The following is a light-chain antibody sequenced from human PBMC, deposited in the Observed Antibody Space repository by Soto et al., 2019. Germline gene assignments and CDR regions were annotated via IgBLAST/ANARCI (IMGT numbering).Light chain of an antibody. J-gene: IGKJ5*01. CDR3: QHFGGTTFT. CDR2: GAS. V-gene: IGKV3-20*01. CDR1: QSVSSSY. Sequence: EILLTQSPGTLSLSPGERPTLSCRASQSVSSSYIAWYQQKPGQTPSLLIYGASTRDTGIPDRFSGSGSGTHFTLTISRLEPGDFSVYYCQHFGGTTFTFGQGTRLEIK.